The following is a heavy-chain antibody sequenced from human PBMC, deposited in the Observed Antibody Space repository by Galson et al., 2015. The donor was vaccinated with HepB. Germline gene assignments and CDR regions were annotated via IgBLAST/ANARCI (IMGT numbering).Heavy chain of an antibody. CDR3: AKDLNGRQLFPDVFDI. D-gene: IGHD6-13*01. Sequence: SLRLSCAASGFTFSNYAMSWVRQAPGKGLEWVSHISGSGGSTYYADSVKGRITITRDNSKNTLYLLMNSLRAEDTAVYYCAKDLNGRQLFPDVFDIWGQGTMVTVSS. CDR1: GFTFSNYA. CDR2: ISGSGGST. J-gene: IGHJ3*02. V-gene: IGHV3-23*01.